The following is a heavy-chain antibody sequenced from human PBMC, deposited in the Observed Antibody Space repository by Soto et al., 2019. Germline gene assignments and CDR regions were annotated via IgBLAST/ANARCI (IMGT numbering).Heavy chain of an antibody. CDR3: AKDSVAVAGTFGYFQH. V-gene: IGHV3-43D*04. CDR2: ISWDGGST. D-gene: IGHD6-19*01. Sequence: EVQLVESGGVVVQPGGSLRLSGAASGFTFDDYAMHWVRQAPGKGLEWVSLISWDGGSTYYADSVKGRFTISRDNSKNSLSLQMNSLRAEDTALYYCAKDSVAVAGTFGYFQHWGQGTLVTVSS. J-gene: IGHJ1*01. CDR1: GFTFDDYA.